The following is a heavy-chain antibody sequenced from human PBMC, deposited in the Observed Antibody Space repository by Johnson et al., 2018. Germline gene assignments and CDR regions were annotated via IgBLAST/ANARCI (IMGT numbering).Heavy chain of an antibody. J-gene: IGHJ3*01. CDR1: GYSFSNNW. V-gene: IGHV5-51*01. Sequence: VQLVQSGAEVKKXGESLKISCKGSGYSFSNNWIGWVRQMPGKGLEWMGIIYPGNSDTRYSPPFQGQVTMSADKSISTAYLQWSSLKASDTAMYYCARSGGFNAASDVWGQGTLVTVSA. CDR2: IYPGNSDT. D-gene: IGHD2-15*01. CDR3: ARSGGFNAASDV.